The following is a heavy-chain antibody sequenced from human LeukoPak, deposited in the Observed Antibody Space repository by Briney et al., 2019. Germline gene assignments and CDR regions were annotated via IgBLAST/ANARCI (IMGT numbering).Heavy chain of an antibody. CDR3: ARPSDSSGYYTALDY. V-gene: IGHV1-46*01. CDR1: GYTFTSYY. Sequence: ASVKVSCKASGYTFTSYYMHWVRQAPGQGLEWMGIINPSGGSTSYAQKFQGRVTMTRDTSTSTVYMELSSPRSEDTAVYYCARPSDSSGYYTALDYWGQGTLVTVSS. J-gene: IGHJ4*02. D-gene: IGHD3-22*01. CDR2: INPSGGST.